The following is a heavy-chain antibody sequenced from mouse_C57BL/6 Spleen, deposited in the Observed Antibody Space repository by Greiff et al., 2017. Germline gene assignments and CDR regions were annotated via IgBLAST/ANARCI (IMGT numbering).Heavy chain of an antibody. CDR1: GFTFSSYA. J-gene: IGHJ4*01. CDR2: ISSGGDYI. D-gene: IGHD1-1*01. V-gene: IGHV5-9-1*02. CDR3: TRGHYYGSAMDY. Sequence: EVKLVESGEGLVKPGGSLKLSCAASGFTFSSYAMSWVRQTPEKRLEWVAYISSGGDYIYYADSVKGRFTISRDNARNTLYLQMSSLKSEDTAMYYCTRGHYYGSAMDYWGQGTSVTVSS.